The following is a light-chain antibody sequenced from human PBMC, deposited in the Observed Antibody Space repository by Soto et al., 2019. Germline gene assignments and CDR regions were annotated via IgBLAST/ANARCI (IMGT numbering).Light chain of an antibody. CDR3: QQFNSYPLT. J-gene: IGKJ4*01. V-gene: IGKV1-9*01. CDR1: QGIRSY. Sequence: DIQLTQSPSFLSASVGDRVTITCRASQGIRSYLAWYQQRPGKAPKLLIYGASTLQSGVPARFSGSGSGTEFTLTISSLQPEDFTTYYCQQFNSYPLTFGGGTKVEIK. CDR2: GAS.